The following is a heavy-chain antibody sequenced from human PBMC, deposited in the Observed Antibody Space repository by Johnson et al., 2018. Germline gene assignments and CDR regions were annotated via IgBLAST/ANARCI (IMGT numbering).Heavy chain of an antibody. CDR1: GFTFSSYT. CDR3: ARGDDWNFLPFPFHI. D-gene: IGHD1-7*01. CDR2: ISYDGTNK. V-gene: IGHV3-30-3*01. Sequence: QLVESGGGVVQPGRSLRLSCAASGFTFSSYTLHWVRQAPGKGLEWVALISYDGTNKYYADSVKGRFTISRDNSKNTLYLQMHSLRPEEPAVYYCARGDDWNFLPFPFHICGQGTMVTVSS. J-gene: IGHJ3*02.